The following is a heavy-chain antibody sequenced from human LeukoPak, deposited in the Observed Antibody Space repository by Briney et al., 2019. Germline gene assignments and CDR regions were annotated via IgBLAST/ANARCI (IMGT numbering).Heavy chain of an antibody. CDR2: IKQDGSEE. D-gene: IGHD5-24*01. J-gene: IGHJ4*02. CDR3: ATRNNGCPYH. CDR1: GFTFTTYW. Sequence: GGSLRLSCAASGFTFTTYWMMWVRQAPGKGLEWVAKIKQDGSEEYYVDSVRGRFTISRDSAKNSVYLQMNSLRAEDTAVYYCATRNNGCPYHWGQGTLVTVSS. V-gene: IGHV3-7*01.